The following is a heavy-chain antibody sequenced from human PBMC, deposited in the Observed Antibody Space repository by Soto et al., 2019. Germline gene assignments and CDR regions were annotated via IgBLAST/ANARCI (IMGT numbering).Heavy chain of an antibody. CDR3: ARDIRGFSRAFDY. D-gene: IGHD5-18*01. J-gene: IGHJ4*02. CDR1: GDSVSSDDFY. V-gene: IGHV4-61*08. CDR2: ISSSGNS. Sequence: SETLSLTCTVSGDSVSSDDFYWTWIRQPPGKGLEWIGYISSSGNSNYNPSLKSRVTMSLETSTNQFSLKLTSVTPADAAVYYCARDIRGFSRAFDYWGQGALVTVSS.